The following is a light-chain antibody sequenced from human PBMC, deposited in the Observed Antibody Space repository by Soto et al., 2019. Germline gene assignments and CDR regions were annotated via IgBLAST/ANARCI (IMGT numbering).Light chain of an antibody. J-gene: IGKJ4*01. CDR2: GAS. CDR3: QLYASSLT. CDR1: QSISSRY. V-gene: IGKV3-20*01. Sequence: EIVLTQSPDTLSLSPGERATLSCRASQSISSRYLVWYQQKPGQAPRLLIYGASNRATGVPDRFSGSGSGTDFTLTISRLEPEDFAVYYCQLYASSLTFVGGTKVEIK.